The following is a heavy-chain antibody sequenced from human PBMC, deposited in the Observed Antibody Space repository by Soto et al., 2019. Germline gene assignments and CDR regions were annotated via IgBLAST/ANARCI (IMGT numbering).Heavy chain of an antibody. Sequence: ASVKVSCKASCYTFTSYGISCVRQAPGQGLDWMGWISAYNCNTNYAQKLQGRVTMTTDTSTSTAYMELRSLRSDDTAVYYCARGLQSEGDWFDPWGQGTLVTVSS. CDR2: ISAYNCNT. V-gene: IGHV1-18*04. J-gene: IGHJ5*02. CDR3: ARGLQSEGDWFDP. CDR1: CYTFTSYG.